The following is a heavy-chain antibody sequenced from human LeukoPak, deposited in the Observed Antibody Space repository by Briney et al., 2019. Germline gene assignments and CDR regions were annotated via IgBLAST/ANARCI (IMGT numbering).Heavy chain of an antibody. CDR2: IYTGGAT. J-gene: IGHJ6*02. CDR3: ARESWGAYYFGMDV. V-gene: IGHV3-53*01. D-gene: IGHD7-27*01. CDR1: GFTVSSNY. Sequence: TGGSLRLSCAASGFTVSSNYMSWVRQAPGEGLEWVSVIYTGGATYYADSVKGRFTISRDNSKNTLYLQMNSLRAEDTAVYYCARESWGAYYFGMDVWGQGTTVTVSS.